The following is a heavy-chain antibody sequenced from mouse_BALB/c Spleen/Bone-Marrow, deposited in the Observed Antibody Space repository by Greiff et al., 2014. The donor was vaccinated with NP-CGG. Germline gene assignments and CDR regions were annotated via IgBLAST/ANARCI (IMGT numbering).Heavy chain of an antibody. CDR1: GYTFTSYW. Sequence: DLVKPGASVKLSCKASGYTFTSYWINWIEQRPGQGLEWIGRIAPGSGSTYYNEMFKGKATLTVDTSSSTAYIQLSGLSSEDSAVYFCARESYYYENYAMDYWGQGTSVTVSS. J-gene: IGHJ4*01. CDR3: ARESYYYENYAMDY. D-gene: IGHD1-1*01. V-gene: IGHV1S41*01. CDR2: IAPGSGST.